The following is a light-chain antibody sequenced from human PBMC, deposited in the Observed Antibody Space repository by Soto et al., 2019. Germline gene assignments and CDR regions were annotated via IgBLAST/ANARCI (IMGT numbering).Light chain of an antibody. V-gene: IGLV1-44*01. CDR3: AAWDDSLNGSYV. Sequence: QSVLTQPPSTSGTPGQRVTISCSGSRSNIGSNTVTWYQQLPGTAPKLLIYSNNQRPSGVPDRFSGSKSGTSASLAISGLQSEDEADYYCAAWDDSLNGSYVFGTGTQLTV. J-gene: IGLJ1*01. CDR2: SNN. CDR1: RSNIGSNT.